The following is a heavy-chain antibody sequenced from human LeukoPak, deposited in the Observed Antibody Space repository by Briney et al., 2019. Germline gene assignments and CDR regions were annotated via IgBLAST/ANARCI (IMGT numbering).Heavy chain of an antibody. D-gene: IGHD3-16*01. CDR3: ARDITVVSLASIGFDY. V-gene: IGHV1-18*01. Sequence: ASVKVSCKAPGYTFTSYGLSWVRQAPGQGLEWMGWISSYNGKTNYAQKFQGRLTMTTDTSTSTAYMELRSLTSDDTAVYYCARDITVVSLASIGFDYWSQGTVVTVSS. J-gene: IGHJ4*02. CDR2: ISSYNGKT. CDR1: GYTFTSYG.